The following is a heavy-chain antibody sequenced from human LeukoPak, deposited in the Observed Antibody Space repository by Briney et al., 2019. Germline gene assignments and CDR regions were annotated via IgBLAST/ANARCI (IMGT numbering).Heavy chain of an antibody. CDR2: IRYDGSNK. CDR3: AKVNDYGDYVSFDY. D-gene: IGHD4-17*01. Sequence: GGSLRLFCAASGFTFSSYGMHWVRQAPGKGLEWVAFIRYDGSNKYYADSVKGRFTISRDNSKNTLYLQMNSLRAEDTAVYYCAKVNDYGDYVSFDYWGQGTLVTASS. J-gene: IGHJ4*02. V-gene: IGHV3-30*02. CDR1: GFTFSSYG.